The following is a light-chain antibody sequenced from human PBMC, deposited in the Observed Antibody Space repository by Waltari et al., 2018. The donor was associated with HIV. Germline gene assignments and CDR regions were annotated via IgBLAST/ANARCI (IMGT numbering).Light chain of an antibody. J-gene: IGLJ1*01. CDR2: GNI. CDR3: QSYDSSLSGYV. CDR1: SSNIGAGYD. V-gene: IGLV1-40*01. Sequence: QSVLTQPPSVSGAPGQRVTIACTGSSSNIGAGYDVHWYTQLPGTAPKLLIYGNINRPSGVPDRFSGSESGTSASLAITGLQAEDEADYYCQSYDSSLSGYVFGTGTKVTVL.